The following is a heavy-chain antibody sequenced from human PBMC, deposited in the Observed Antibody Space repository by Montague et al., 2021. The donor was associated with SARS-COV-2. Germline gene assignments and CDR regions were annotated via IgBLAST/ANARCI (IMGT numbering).Heavy chain of an antibody. Sequence: SETLSLTCAVYGGSSSDYYWSWIRQPPGKGLEWIGEIFHDGCTKYNPSLTSRVTISLDASKNQFSLKLTSVTAADTAVYFCAPIFGYNHFYFDYWDQGAPVTVSS. CDR3: APIFGYNHFYFDY. J-gene: IGHJ4*02. D-gene: IGHD5-18*01. CDR2: IFHDGCT. V-gene: IGHV4-34*12. CDR1: GGSSSDYY.